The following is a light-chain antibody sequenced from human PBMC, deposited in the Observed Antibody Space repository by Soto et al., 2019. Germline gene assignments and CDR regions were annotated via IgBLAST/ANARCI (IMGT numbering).Light chain of an antibody. J-gene: IGKJ2*01. Sequence: PGEEATLSCRASQSVSSSYLAWYQQKPGQAPRLLIYGASSRATGIPDRFSGSGSGTDFTLTISRLEPEDFAVYYCQQYGSSPLTFGQGTKVDIK. V-gene: IGKV3-20*01. CDR3: QQYGSSPLT. CDR2: GAS. CDR1: QSVSSSY.